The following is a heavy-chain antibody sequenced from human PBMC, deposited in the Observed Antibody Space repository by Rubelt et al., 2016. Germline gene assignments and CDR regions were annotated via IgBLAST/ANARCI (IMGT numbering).Heavy chain of an antibody. CDR1: GGSISSYY. V-gene: IGHV4-4*07. CDR2: IYTSGST. CDR3: AGDGKGVRIAAY. Sequence: QVQLQESGPGLVKPSETLSLTCTVSGGSISSYYWSWIRQPAGKGLEWIGRIYTSGSTNYNPSLKSRVPMSGYTSRTQVSRKLGSVTAEDTAVYYCAGDGKGVRIAAYWGQGTLGTVSS. D-gene: IGHD6-13*01. J-gene: IGHJ4*02.